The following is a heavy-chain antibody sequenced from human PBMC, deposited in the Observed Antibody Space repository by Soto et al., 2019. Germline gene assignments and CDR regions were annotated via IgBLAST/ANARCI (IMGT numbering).Heavy chain of an antibody. J-gene: IGHJ4*02. D-gene: IGHD3-22*01. CDR2: IYYSGNT. V-gene: IGHV4-31*03. Sequence: QVQLQESGPGLVKPSQTLSLTCTVSGGSISSGGYYWSWIRQHPGKGLEWIGYIYYSGNTYYNPSLKSRVTISEDTSKNQFSLKLSSVTAAATAVYYCARATYYYDSSGYSDRVLDYWGQGTLVTVSS. CDR1: GGSISSGGYY. CDR3: ARATYYYDSSGYSDRVLDY.